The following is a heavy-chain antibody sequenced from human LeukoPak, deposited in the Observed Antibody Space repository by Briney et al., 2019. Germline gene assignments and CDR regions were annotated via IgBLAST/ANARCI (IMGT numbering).Heavy chain of an antibody. CDR2: ISGSGGRP. Sequence: QPGGSLRLSCAASGFTFTTYALSWVRQAPGKVLEWVSGISGSGGRPYYADSVMGRFTISRDNSASTMYLRMNSLRAEDTAVYYCASLGGQVPIIIVWGQGTLVTVSS. CDR1: GFTFTTYA. J-gene: IGHJ4*02. D-gene: IGHD2/OR15-2a*01. CDR3: ASLGGQVPIIIV. V-gene: IGHV3-23*01.